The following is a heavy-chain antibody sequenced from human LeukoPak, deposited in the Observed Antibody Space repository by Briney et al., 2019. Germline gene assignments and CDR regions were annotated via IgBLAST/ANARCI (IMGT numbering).Heavy chain of an antibody. CDR2: IIPILGIA. CDR1: GGTFSSYA. V-gene: IGHV1-69*04. Sequence: GASVKVSCKASGGTFSSYAISWVRQAPGQGLEWMGRIIPILGIANYAQKFQGRVTITADKSTSTAYTELSSLRSEDTAVYYCARGLTTVYNWFDPWGQGTLVTVSS. CDR3: ARGLTTVYNWFDP. J-gene: IGHJ5*02. D-gene: IGHD4-17*01.